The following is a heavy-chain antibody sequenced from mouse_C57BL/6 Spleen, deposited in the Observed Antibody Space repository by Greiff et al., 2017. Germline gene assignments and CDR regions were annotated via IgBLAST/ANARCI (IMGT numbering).Heavy chain of an antibody. CDR2: ISSGGDYI. V-gene: IGHV5-9-1*02. Sequence: EVKLMESGAGLVKPGGSLKLSCAASGFTFSSYAMSWVRQTPEKRLEWVAYISSGGDYIYYADTVKGRFTISRDNARNTLYLQMSSLKSEDTAMYYCTRDLTGTGDFDYWGQGTTLTVSS. J-gene: IGHJ2*01. D-gene: IGHD4-1*01. CDR3: TRDLTGTGDFDY. CDR1: GFTFSSYA.